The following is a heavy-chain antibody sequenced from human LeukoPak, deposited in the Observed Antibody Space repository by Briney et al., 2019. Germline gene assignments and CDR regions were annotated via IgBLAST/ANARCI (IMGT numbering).Heavy chain of an antibody. CDR2: ISGSGGST. CDR3: AKDWDSGYVLNWFDL. Sequence: TGGSLRLSCAASGFTFSSYAMSWVRQAPGKGLEWVSAISGSGGSTYYADPVKGRFTISRDNSKNTLYLQMNSLRAEDTAVYYCAKDWDSGYVLNWFDLWGQGTLVTVSS. D-gene: IGHD5-12*01. J-gene: IGHJ5*02. CDR1: GFTFSSYA. V-gene: IGHV3-23*01.